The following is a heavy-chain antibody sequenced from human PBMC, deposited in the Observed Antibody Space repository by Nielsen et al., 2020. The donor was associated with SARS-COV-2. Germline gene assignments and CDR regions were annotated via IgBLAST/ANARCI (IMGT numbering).Heavy chain of an antibody. J-gene: IGHJ4*02. CDR3: ATQAEGYKSPYDY. CDR1: GFSVSSNY. D-gene: IGHD3-10*01. CDR2: IGAGGDSI. V-gene: IGHV3-23*01. Sequence: GESLKISCEASGFSVSSNYMTWVRQAPGTGLEWVSIIGAGGDSIYYADSVKGRFTISRDNSKNTLYLQINSLRADDTAVYYCATQAEGYKSPYDYWGQGTLVTVSS.